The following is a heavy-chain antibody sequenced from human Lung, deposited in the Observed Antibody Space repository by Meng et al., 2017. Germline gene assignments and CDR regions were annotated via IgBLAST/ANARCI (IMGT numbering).Heavy chain of an antibody. CDR3: TISDYGNFDY. CDR2: IDPSGGST. CDR1: GYTFTSYY. Sequence: QVQRVQSGAEGKKPGAPVKDSCKASGYTFTSYYMHWVRQAPGQGLEWMGIIDPSGGSTDYAQKFQGRVTVTGDTSTSTVYMDLSSLRSEDTAVYYCTISDYGNFDYWGQGTLVTVSS. V-gene: IGHV1-46*03. D-gene: IGHD4-17*01. J-gene: IGHJ4*02.